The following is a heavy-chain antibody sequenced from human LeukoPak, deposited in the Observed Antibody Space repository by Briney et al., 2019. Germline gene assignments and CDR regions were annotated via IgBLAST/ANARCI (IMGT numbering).Heavy chain of an antibody. D-gene: IGHD3-22*01. CDR2: MDGSSGKT. CDR1: GYTFTSYD. CDR3: ARLYYYASSGYDALDI. V-gene: IGHV1-8*01. Sequence: GASVKVSCKTSGYTFTSYDINWVRQATGPGRGCRGGMDGSSGKTAYAQKFLGRVTVTRNTSISTAYMELSSLTSEDTAVYYCARLYYYASSGYDALDIWGQGTMVTVSS. J-gene: IGHJ3*02.